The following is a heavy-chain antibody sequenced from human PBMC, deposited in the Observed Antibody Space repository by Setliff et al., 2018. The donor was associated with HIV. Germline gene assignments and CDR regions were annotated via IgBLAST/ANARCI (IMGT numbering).Heavy chain of an antibody. CDR2: VSSRGDT. Sequence: TLSLTCAVYGGSIRSGDYYWSWIRQPAGKGLEWIGRVSSRGDTNYNPSLKSRVTMSVDTSKNQFSLRLSSVAAGDTAVYYCARSIVPVASGYYYFEYWGQGTLVTVSS. J-gene: IGHJ4*02. V-gene: IGHV4-61*02. CDR1: GGSIRSGDYY. CDR3: ARSIVPVASGYYYFEY. D-gene: IGHD3-3*01.